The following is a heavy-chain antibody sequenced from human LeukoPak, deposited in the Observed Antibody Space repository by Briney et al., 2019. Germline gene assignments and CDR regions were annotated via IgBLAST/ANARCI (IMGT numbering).Heavy chain of an antibody. CDR1: GGTFSSYA. V-gene: IGHV1-69*13. CDR3: ARSTRNWFDP. CDR2: IIPIFGTA. Sequence: ASVKVSCKASGGTFSSYAISWVRQAPGQGLEWMGGIIPIFGTANYAQKFQGRVAITADESTSTAYRELSSLRSEDTAVYYCARSTRNWFDPWGQGTLVTVSS. J-gene: IGHJ5*02.